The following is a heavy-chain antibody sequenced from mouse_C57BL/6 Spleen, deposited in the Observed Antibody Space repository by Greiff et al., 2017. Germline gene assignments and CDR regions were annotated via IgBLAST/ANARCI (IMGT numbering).Heavy chain of an antibody. J-gene: IGHJ2*01. CDR3: TTYTGTRAFDY. D-gene: IGHD4-1*01. CDR1: GFNIKDDY. CDR2: IDPENGDT. Sequence: VQLQQSGPELVKPGASVKLSCTASGFNIKDDYMHWVKQRPEQGLEWIGWIDPENGDTEYASKFQGKATITADTSSNTAYLQLSSLTSEDTAVXYCTTYTGTRAFDYWGQGTTLTVSS. V-gene: IGHV14-4*01.